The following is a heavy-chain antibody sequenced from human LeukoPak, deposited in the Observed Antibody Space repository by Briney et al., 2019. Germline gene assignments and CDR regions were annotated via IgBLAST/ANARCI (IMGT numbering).Heavy chain of an antibody. Sequence: PSETLSLTCAVYGGSFSGYYWSWIRQPPGKGLEWIGEINHSGSTNYNPSLKSRVTISVDTSKNQFSLKLSSVTAADTAVYYCARQGGISDYWGQGTLVTVSS. D-gene: IGHD6-13*01. J-gene: IGHJ4*02. V-gene: IGHV4-34*01. CDR2: INHSGST. CDR1: GGSFSGYY. CDR3: ARQGGISDY.